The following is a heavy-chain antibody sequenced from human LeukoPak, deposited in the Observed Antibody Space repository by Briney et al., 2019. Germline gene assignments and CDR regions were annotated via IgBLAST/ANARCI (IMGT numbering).Heavy chain of an antibody. Sequence: ASVKVSCKASGYTFTSYAISWVRQAPGQGLEWMGRIIPILGIANYAQKFQGRVTITRDTSASTAYMELSSLRSEDTAVYYCARQRFRGGYDYWGQGTLVTVSS. J-gene: IGHJ4*02. CDR2: IIPILGIA. CDR1: GYTFTSYA. V-gene: IGHV1-69*04. D-gene: IGHD3-10*01. CDR3: ARQRFRGGYDY.